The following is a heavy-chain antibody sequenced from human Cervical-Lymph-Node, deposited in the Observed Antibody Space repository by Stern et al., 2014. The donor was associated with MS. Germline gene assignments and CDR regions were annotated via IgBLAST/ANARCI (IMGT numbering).Heavy chain of an antibody. V-gene: IGHV1-2*02. CDR1: GYTFTGYY. D-gene: IGHD4-17*01. Sequence: QVQLVQSGAEVKKPGASVKVSCKTSGYTFTGYYMHWVRQAPGQGLEWMGWINPNSGGTNYAQKFQGRVTMTRDTSISTAYMELSRLRSDDTAVYFCASVQDYGDYDDNYYFDYWGQGTLVTVSS. CDR2: INPNSGGT. CDR3: ASVQDYGDYDDNYYFDY. J-gene: IGHJ4*02.